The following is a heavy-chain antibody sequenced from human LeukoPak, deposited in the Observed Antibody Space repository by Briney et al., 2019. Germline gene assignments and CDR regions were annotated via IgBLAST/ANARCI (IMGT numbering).Heavy chain of an antibody. J-gene: IGHJ4*02. D-gene: IGHD6-19*01. CDR2: INHSGST. CDR1: GGSFSGYY. Sequence: SETLSLTCAVYGGSFSGYYWSWIRQPPGKGLEWIGEINHSGSTNYNPSLKSRVTISVDKSKNQFSLKLTSVTAADTAVYYCALKTGYSSGWTRFDYWGQGTLVTVSS. CDR3: ALKTGYSSGWTRFDY. V-gene: IGHV4-34*01.